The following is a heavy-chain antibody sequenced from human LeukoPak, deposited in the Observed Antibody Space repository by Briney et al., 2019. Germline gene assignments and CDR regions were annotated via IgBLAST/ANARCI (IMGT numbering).Heavy chain of an antibody. V-gene: IGHV4-59*01. CDR1: GGSIRSYY. J-gene: IGHJ3*02. Sequence: ASETLSLTCTVSGGSIRSYYWSWIRQPPGKGPEWIGSINYSGRTKYNPSLLRRVTISLDTSKNLFSLQMISVTAADTAGYYCARLVDYDNSGDPDIFDIWGQGTMVTVSS. CDR3: ARLVDYDNSGDPDIFDI. D-gene: IGHD3-22*01. CDR2: INYSGRT.